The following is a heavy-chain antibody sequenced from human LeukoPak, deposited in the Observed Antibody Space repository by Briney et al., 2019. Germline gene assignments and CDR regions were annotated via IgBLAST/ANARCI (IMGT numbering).Heavy chain of an antibody. J-gene: IGHJ5*02. Sequence: SVKVSCKASGGTFSSYAISWVRQAPGQGLEWMGGIIPIFGTANYAQKFQGRVTITADESTSTAYMELSSLRSEDTAVHYCARDLAVAGTDWFDPWGQGTLVTVSS. CDR2: IIPIFGTA. V-gene: IGHV1-69*13. D-gene: IGHD6-19*01. CDR1: GGTFSSYA. CDR3: ARDLAVAGTDWFDP.